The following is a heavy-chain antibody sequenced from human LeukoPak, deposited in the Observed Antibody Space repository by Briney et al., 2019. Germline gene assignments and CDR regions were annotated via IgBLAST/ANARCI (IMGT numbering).Heavy chain of an antibody. CDR2: IRYDGSNK. J-gene: IGHJ4*02. Sequence: GGSLRLSCAASGFTFSSYGMHWVRQAPGKGLEWVAFIRYDGSNKYYADSVKGRFTIFRDNSKNTLYLQMNSLRAEDTAVYYCAKRTKVSSSWYISDYWGQGTLVTVSS. V-gene: IGHV3-30*02. D-gene: IGHD6-13*01. CDR1: GFTFSSYG. CDR3: AKRTKVSSSWYISDY.